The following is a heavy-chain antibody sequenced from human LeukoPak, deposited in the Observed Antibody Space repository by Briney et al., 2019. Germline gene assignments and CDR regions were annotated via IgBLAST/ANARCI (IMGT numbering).Heavy chain of an antibody. Sequence: GGSLRLSCAASGFTFSTYAMTWVRQAPGKGLEWVSAITGNGASTYYADSVKGRFTISRDNSKNTLYLQMNSLRGEDTAVYNCAKLSGYSHGYGHHLDFWGQGSLVTVSS. J-gene: IGHJ4*02. V-gene: IGHV3-23*01. CDR3: AKLSGYSHGYGHHLDF. CDR1: GFTFSTYA. D-gene: IGHD5-18*01. CDR2: ITGNGAST.